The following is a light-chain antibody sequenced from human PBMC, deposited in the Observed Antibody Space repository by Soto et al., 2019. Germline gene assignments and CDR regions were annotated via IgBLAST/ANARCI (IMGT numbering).Light chain of an antibody. Sequence: EIVMTQSPATLSVSPGERATLSCRASQSVSSSYLAWYQQKPGQAPRLLIYGASTRATGVPGRFSGSGSGTEFTLTISSLQSEDFAVYYCQQYNNWPPRRTFGQGTKVDIK. CDR1: QSVSSSY. CDR3: QQYNNWPPRRT. V-gene: IGKV3-15*01. J-gene: IGKJ1*01. CDR2: GAS.